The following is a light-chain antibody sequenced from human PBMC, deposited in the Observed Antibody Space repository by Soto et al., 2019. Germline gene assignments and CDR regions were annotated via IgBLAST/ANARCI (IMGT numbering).Light chain of an antibody. Sequence: EIVMTQSPATLSVSPGERATLYCRASQSVSSNLAWYQQKPGQAPRLLMYGVSSRASGVPDRFSGSGSGTEFTLTISSLQSEDFAVYYCQQYNNWPPKTFGQGTKVDI. CDR3: QQYNNWPPKT. CDR2: GVS. CDR1: QSVSSN. J-gene: IGKJ1*01. V-gene: IGKV3D-15*01.